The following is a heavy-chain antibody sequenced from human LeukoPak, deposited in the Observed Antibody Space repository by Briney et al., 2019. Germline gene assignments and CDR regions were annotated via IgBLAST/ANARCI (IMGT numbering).Heavy chain of an antibody. D-gene: IGHD2-2*01. J-gene: IGHJ6*02. Sequence: GRSLRLSCAASGFTFSSYGMHWVRQAPGKGLEWVAVIWYDGSNKYYADSVKVRFTISRDNSKNTLHLQMNSLRAEDTAVYYCARANVVVPAQTKYGMDVWGQGTTVTVSS. V-gene: IGHV3-33*01. CDR3: ARANVVVPAQTKYGMDV. CDR2: IWYDGSNK. CDR1: GFTFSSYG.